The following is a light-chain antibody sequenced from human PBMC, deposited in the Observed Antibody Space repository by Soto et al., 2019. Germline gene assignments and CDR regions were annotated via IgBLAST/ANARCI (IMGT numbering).Light chain of an antibody. V-gene: IGLV1-40*01. Sequence: QSVLTQPPSVSGAPGQRVTISCTGSSSNIGAGYDVHWYQQLPGTAPKLLIYGSSNRPSGVPDRFSGSKSGTSASLAITGLQAVDEADYYCQSYDSSLGRVFGGGTKLTVL. CDR3: QSYDSSLGRV. CDR2: GSS. CDR1: SSNIGAGYD. J-gene: IGLJ2*01.